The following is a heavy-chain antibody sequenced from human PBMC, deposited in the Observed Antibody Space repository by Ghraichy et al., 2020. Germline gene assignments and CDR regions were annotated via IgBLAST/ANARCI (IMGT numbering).Heavy chain of an antibody. CDR3: ARATYYYGSGSYYYYYYYYMDV. CDR1: GGSISSYY. CDR2: IYYSGST. D-gene: IGHD3-10*01. J-gene: IGHJ6*03. Sequence: TLSLTCTVSGGSISSYYWSWIRQPPGKGLEWIGYIYYSGSTNYNPSLKSRVTISVDTSKNQFSLKLSSVTAADTAVYYCARATYYYGSGSYYYYYYYYMDVWGKGTTVTVSS. V-gene: IGHV4-59*08.